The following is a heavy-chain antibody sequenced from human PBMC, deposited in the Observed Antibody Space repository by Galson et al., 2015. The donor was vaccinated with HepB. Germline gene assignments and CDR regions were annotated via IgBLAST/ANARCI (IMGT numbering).Heavy chain of an antibody. CDR3: VGRGYSGYDLDY. V-gene: IGHV1-2*02. J-gene: IGHJ4*02. CDR2: INPNSGGT. CDR1: GYTFTGYY. Sequence: SVKVSCKASGYTFTGYYMHWVRQAPGQGLEWMGWINPNSGGTDYAQKFQGRVTMTRDTSISTAYMELSRLRSDDTAVYYCVGRGYSGYDLDYWGQGTLVTVSS. D-gene: IGHD5-12*01.